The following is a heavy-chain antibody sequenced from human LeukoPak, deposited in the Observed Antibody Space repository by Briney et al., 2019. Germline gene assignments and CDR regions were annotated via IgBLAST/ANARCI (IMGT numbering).Heavy chain of an antibody. Sequence: SETLSLTRTVSGGSISSSSYYWGWIRQPPGKGLEWIGSIYYSGSTYYNPSLKSRVTISVDTSKNQFSLKLSSVTAADTAVYYCARINTVFYYYYGMDVWGQGTTVTVSS. D-gene: IGHD4-11*01. V-gene: IGHV4-39*01. CDR2: IYYSGST. J-gene: IGHJ6*02. CDR3: ARINTVFYYYYGMDV. CDR1: GGSISSSSYY.